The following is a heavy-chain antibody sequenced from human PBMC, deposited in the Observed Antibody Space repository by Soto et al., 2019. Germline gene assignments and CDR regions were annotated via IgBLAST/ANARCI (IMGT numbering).Heavy chain of an antibody. CDR2: INHSGST. CDR1: GGSFSGYY. D-gene: IGHD3-10*01. V-gene: IGHV4-34*01. Sequence: QVQLQQWGAGLLKPSETLSLTCAVYGGSFSGYYWSWIRQSPGKGLEWIGEINHSGSTNYNPSLKSRVTTSXXTXKXXFSLKLSSVTAADTAVYYCARAHRLLWFGEFPLDYWGQGTLVTVSS. J-gene: IGHJ4*02. CDR3: ARAHRLLWFGEFPLDY.